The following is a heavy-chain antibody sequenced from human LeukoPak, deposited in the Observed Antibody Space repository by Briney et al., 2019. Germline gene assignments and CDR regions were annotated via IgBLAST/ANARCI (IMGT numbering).Heavy chain of an antibody. CDR2: ISGSGGST. V-gene: IGHV3-23*01. CDR1: GFTFSSYA. J-gene: IGHJ4*02. CDR3: ARHRSSWLIDY. D-gene: IGHD6-6*01. Sequence: GGSLRLSCAAPGFTFSSYAMSLVRQAPGKGLEWVSAISGSGGSTYYADSVKGRFTISRDNSKNTLYLQMNSLRAEDTAVYYCARHRSSWLIDYWGQGTLVTVSS.